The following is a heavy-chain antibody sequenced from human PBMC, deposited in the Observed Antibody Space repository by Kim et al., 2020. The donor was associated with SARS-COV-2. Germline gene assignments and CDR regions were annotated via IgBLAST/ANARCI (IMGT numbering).Heavy chain of an antibody. CDR2: IYPDDFDT. D-gene: IGHD3-3*02. CDR3: ARHSKLASVKVADFDF. Sequence: GESLKISCKAPGYSFTNHWIVWVRQKPGKGLEWMGTIYPDDFDTRYSPSFEGQVTISADKSITTAYLQWTNVKASDSAMYFCARHSKLASVKVADFDFWGQGTQVTVSS. CDR1: GYSFTNHW. J-gene: IGHJ4*02. V-gene: IGHV5-51*01.